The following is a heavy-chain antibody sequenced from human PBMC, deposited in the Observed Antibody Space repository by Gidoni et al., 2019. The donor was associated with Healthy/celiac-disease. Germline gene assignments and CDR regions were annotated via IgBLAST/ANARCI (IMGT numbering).Heavy chain of an antibody. J-gene: IGHJ3*02. D-gene: IGHD3-22*01. CDR3: ARQGGYDSSGYYYVGNAFDI. CDR2: IYPGDSDT. Sequence: EVQLVQSGAEVKKPGESLKISCTGSGYRFTSYWIGWVRQMPGKGLEWMGIIYPGDSDTRYSPSFQGQVTISADKSISTAYLQWSSLKASDTAMYYCARQGGYDSSGYYYVGNAFDIWGQGTMVTVPS. CDR1: GYRFTSYW. V-gene: IGHV5-51*01.